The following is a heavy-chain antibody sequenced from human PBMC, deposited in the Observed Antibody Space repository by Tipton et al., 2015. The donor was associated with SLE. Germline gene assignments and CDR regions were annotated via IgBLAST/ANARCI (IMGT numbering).Heavy chain of an antibody. D-gene: IGHD3-22*01. CDR3: ARTYYYDSDGYHLEYFDT. Sequence: LRLSCAVSGGSLSDYYWSWIRQPPGKGLVWIGEINHSGSTNYNPSLKSRVTMSVDTSKDQLSLKLNSVTAADTAVYYCARTYYYDSDGYHLEYFDTWGQGTLVTVSS. CDR1: GGSLSDYY. V-gene: IGHV4-34*01. J-gene: IGHJ4*02. CDR2: INHSGST.